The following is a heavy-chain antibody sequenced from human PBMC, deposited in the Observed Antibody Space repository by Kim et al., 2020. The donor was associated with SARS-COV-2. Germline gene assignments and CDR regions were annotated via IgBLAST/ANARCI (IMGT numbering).Heavy chain of an antibody. D-gene: IGHD2-21*01. CDR3: ARGDTVVASRYYYAMDV. V-gene: IGHV1-2*02. CDR2: ISTDSGAT. J-gene: IGHJ6*02. Sequence: ASVKVYCKASGYTFTDYSIHWVRQAPGQGLEWMAWISTDSGATNNAQKFQDRITMTRDTSINTTYMELRSLRSDDTAAYFCARGDTVVASRYYYAMDVWGQGTKVTVSS. CDR1: GYTFTDYS.